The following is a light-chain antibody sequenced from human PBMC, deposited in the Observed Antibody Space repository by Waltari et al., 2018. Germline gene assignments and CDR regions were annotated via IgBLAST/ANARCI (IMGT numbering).Light chain of an antibody. Sequence: QSALTQPASVSGSPGQSITISCTGTRSDVGGYNLVSWYQQHPNKAPKLIIYEGVKRPLGVSNRFSGSKSGNTASLTISVLQAEDEADYYCCSYAGGSTFVFGTGTEVTVL. V-gene: IGLV2-23*03. J-gene: IGLJ1*01. CDR3: CSYAGGSTFV. CDR1: RSDVGGYNL. CDR2: EGV.